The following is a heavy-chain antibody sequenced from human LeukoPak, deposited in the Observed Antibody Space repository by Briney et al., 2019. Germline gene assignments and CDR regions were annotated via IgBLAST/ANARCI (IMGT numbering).Heavy chain of an antibody. CDR1: GGSISSSSYY. J-gene: IGHJ5*02. Sequence: SETLSLTCTVSGGSISSSSYYWGWIRQPPGKGLEWIGSIYYSGSTYYNPSLKSRVTISVDTSKNQFSLKLNSVTAADTAVYYCARKGVAAAGPNWFDPWGQGTLVTVSS. V-gene: IGHV4-39*01. CDR2: IYYSGST. CDR3: ARKGVAAAGPNWFDP. D-gene: IGHD6-13*01.